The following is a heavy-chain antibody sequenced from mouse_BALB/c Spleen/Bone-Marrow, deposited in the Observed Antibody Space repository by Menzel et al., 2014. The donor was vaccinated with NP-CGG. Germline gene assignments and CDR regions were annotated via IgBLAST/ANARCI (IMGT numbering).Heavy chain of an antibody. Sequence: VQLQQPGAELVKPGASVKLSCTASGFNIKDTYMHWVKQRPEQGREWIGRIDPANGNTKYDPKFQGKATITADTSSSTAYLQLSSLTSEDTAVYYCASYYYGRYFDVWGAGTTVTVSS. CDR3: ASYYYGRYFDV. CDR1: GFNIKDTY. D-gene: IGHD1-1*01. CDR2: IDPANGNT. J-gene: IGHJ1*01. V-gene: IGHV14-3*02.